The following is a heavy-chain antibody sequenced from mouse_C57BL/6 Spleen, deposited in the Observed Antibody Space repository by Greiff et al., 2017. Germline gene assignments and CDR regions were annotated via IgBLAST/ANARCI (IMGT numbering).Heavy chain of an antibody. Sequence: ESGAELARPGASVKLSCKASGYTFTSYGISWVKQRTGQGLEWIGEIYPRSGNTYYNEKFKGKATLTADKSSSTAYMELRSLTSEDSAVYFCAPYGYQFAYWGQGTLVTVSA. CDR3: APYGYQFAY. CDR2: IYPRSGNT. V-gene: IGHV1-81*01. CDR1: GYTFTSYG. D-gene: IGHD2-2*01. J-gene: IGHJ3*01.